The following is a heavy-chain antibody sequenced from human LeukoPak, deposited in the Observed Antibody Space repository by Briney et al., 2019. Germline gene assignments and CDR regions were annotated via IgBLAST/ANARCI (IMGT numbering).Heavy chain of an antibody. Sequence: GGSLRLSCAASGFTFSSYAMSWVRQAPGKGLEWVSSISSSSSYIYYADSVKGRFTISRDNAKNSLYLQMNSLRAEDTAVYYCARGPCSSNSCYTPDAFDIWGQGTMVTVSS. CDR2: ISSSSSYI. V-gene: IGHV3-21*01. D-gene: IGHD2-2*02. CDR1: GFTFSSYA. CDR3: ARGPCSSNSCYTPDAFDI. J-gene: IGHJ3*02.